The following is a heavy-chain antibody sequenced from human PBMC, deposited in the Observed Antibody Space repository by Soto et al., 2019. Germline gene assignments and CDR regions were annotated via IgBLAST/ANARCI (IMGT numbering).Heavy chain of an antibody. CDR1: GYTFTSFY. V-gene: IGHV1-46*01. CDR2: INPNGGST. Sequence: QVQLVQSGAEVKNPGASVKVSCKASGYTFTSFYIHWVRQAPGQGLEWMSIINPNGGSTNYAQNLQGRVTLTRDTSTNTFYMELSSLRSEDTAVYYCARGLTSGDYWGQGTLVTVSS. J-gene: IGHJ4*02. CDR3: ARGLTSGDY.